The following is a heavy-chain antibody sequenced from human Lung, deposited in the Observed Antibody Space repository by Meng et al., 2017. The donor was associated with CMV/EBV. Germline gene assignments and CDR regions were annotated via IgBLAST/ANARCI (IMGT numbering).Heavy chain of an antibody. CDR1: GFTFSDAW. Sequence: GESXKISCAASGFTFSDAWMSWVRQAPGKGLEWVGRVKSETDGGTRDYAAPVKDRFTISRDDSENTVYLQMTNLKAEDTAIYYCTTDWRWGQGALVTVSS. V-gene: IGHV3-15*01. J-gene: IGHJ4*02. CDR2: VKSETDGGTR. CDR3: TTDWR.